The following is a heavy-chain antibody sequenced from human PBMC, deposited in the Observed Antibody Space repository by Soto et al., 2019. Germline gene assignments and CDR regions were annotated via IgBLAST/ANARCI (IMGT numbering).Heavy chain of an antibody. Sequence: QVQLQESGPGLVKPSETLSLTCTVSGGSISSYYWSWILQPPGKGLEWIGYIYYSGSTNYNPSLKSRVTISVNTSKNQFSLKLSSETAADTAVYYCARHGPIAAAGTVFDYWGQGTLVTVSS. J-gene: IGHJ4*02. CDR3: ARHGPIAAAGTVFDY. CDR1: GGSISSYY. D-gene: IGHD6-13*01. CDR2: IYYSGST. V-gene: IGHV4-59*08.